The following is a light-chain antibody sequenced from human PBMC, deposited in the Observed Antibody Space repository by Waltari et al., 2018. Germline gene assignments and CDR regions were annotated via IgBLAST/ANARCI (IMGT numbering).Light chain of an antibody. CDR3: QQYGSFPT. CDR2: GIS. J-gene: IGKJ5*01. CDR1: QSVHSNF. Sequence: ETVLTQSPGTLSLSPGQRATLSCRASQSVHSNFLARYQQKPGQAPRLLIYGISSRATGIPDRFSGSGSGTDFTLTISRLEPEDSAVYYCQQYGSFPTFGQGTRLEIK. V-gene: IGKV3-20*01.